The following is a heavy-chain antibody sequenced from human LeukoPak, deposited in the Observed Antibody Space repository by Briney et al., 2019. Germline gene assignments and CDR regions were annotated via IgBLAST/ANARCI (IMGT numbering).Heavy chain of an antibody. CDR1: GYTFTGYY. Sequence: ASVKVSCKASGYTFTGYYMHWVRQAPGQGLEWMGWINPNSGGTNYAQKFQGRVTMTRDTSISTAYMELSRLRSDDTAVYYCARVDWNDVLRFDLWGQGTLVTVSS. J-gene: IGHJ5*02. CDR3: ARVDWNDVLRFDL. CDR2: INPNSGGT. V-gene: IGHV1-2*02. D-gene: IGHD1-1*01.